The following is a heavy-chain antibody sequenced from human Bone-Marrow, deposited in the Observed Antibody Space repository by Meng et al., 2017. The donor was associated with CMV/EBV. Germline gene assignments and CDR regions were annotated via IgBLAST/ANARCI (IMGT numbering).Heavy chain of an antibody. Sequence: GESLKISCAASGFTFSSYAMHWVRQAPGKGLEWVAVISYDGSNKYYADSVKGRFTISRDNAKNSLYLQMNSLRAEDTAVYYCARDMVRGVGFLGSWDQGPLITLSS. CDR2: ISYDGSNK. J-gene: IGHJ1*01. D-gene: IGHD3-10*01. CDR3: ARDMVRGVGFLGS. V-gene: IGHV3-30-3*01. CDR1: GFTFSSYA.